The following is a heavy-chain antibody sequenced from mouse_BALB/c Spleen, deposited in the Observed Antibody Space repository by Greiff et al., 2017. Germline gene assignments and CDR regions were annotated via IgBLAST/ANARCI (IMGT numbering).Heavy chain of an antibody. CDR1: GYTFTDYA. D-gene: IGHD2-3*01. V-gene: IGHV1S137*01. CDR2: ISTYYGDA. CDR3: ARWGLLLDY. J-gene: IGHJ2*01. Sequence: VQGVESGAELVRPGVSVKISCKGSGYTFTDYAMHWVKQSHAKSLEWIGVISTYYGDASYNQKFKGKATMTVDKSSSTAYMELARLTSEDSAIYYCARWGLLLDYWGQGTTLTVSS.